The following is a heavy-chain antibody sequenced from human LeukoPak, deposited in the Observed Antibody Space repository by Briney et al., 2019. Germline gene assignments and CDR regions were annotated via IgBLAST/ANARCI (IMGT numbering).Heavy chain of an antibody. V-gene: IGHV4-31*03. CDR1: GGSISSGGYS. Sequence: SQTLSLTCTVSGGSISSGGYSWSWIRQHPGKGLEWIGYIYYSGSTYYNPSLKSRVTISVDTSKNQFSLKLSSVTAADTAVYYCARGGDTAMVTHWGQGPLVTVSS. CDR2: IYYSGST. D-gene: IGHD5-18*01. CDR3: ARGGDTAMVTH. J-gene: IGHJ4*02.